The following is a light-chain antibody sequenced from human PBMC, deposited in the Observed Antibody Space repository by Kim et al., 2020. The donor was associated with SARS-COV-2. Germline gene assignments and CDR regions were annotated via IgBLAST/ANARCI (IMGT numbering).Light chain of an antibody. V-gene: IGLV2-8*01. Sequence: GQSGTISCSGTSSDVGGYKYVSWYQQHPGKAPKLIIYEVSERPSGVPDRFSGSKSGNTASLIVSGLQAEDEADYYCCSYAGSSNWLFGGGTQLTVL. J-gene: IGLJ3*02. CDR2: EVS. CDR1: SSDVGGYKY. CDR3: CSYAGSSNWL.